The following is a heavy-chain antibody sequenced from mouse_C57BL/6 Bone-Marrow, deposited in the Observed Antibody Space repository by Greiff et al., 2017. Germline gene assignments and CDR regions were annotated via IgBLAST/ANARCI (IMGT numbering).Heavy chain of an antibody. CDR1: GYTFTNYW. D-gene: IGHD3-2*02. CDR2: IYPGGGYP. Sequence: QVQLKESGAELVRPGTSVKMSCKASGYTFTNYWIGWAKQRPGHGLEWIGDIYPGGGYPNYNEKFKGKDTLTTDKSSSTAYMQFSSLTSEDSAIYYCARADSSGPFDYWGQGTTLTVSS. CDR3: ARADSSGPFDY. V-gene: IGHV1-63*01. J-gene: IGHJ2*01.